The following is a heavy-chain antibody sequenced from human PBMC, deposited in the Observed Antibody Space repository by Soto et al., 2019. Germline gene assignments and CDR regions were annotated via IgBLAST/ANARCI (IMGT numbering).Heavy chain of an antibody. CDR2: IYYSGST. D-gene: IGHD3-10*01. J-gene: IGHJ5*02. Sequence: SETLSLTCTVSGGSISSYYWSWIRQPPGKGLEWIGYIYYSGSTNYNPSLKSRVTISVDTSKNQFSLKLSSVTAADTAVYYCARVPVLLWFGELLHWFDPWGQGALVTVSS. CDR1: GGSISSYY. V-gene: IGHV4-59*01. CDR3: ARVPVLLWFGELLHWFDP.